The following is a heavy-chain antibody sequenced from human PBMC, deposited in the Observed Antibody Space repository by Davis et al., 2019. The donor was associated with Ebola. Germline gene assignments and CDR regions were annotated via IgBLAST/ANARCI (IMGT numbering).Heavy chain of an antibody. D-gene: IGHD5-24*01. J-gene: IGHJ4*02. CDR1: GGSVSSGSYY. V-gene: IGHV4-61*01. CDR3: ARTREGSRDGYNVDLWY. Sequence: PSETLSLTCTVSGGSVSSGSYYWSWIRQPPGKGLEWIGYIYYSGSTNYNPSLKSRVTISVDTSKNQFSLKLSSVTAADTAVYYCARTREGSRDGYNVDLWYWGQGTLVTVSS. CDR2: IYYSGST.